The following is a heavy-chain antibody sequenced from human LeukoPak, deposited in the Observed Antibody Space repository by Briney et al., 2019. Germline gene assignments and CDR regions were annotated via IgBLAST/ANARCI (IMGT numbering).Heavy chain of an antibody. CDR3: ASQFWWAAVVGPALDC. V-gene: IGHV3-7*05. CDR1: GFTFSNYW. J-gene: IGHJ4*02. D-gene: IGHD2-21*01. Sequence: GGSLRLSCAASGFTFSNYWMSWVRQAPGKGLEWVANIKEDGSEIYYVDSVKGRFTISRDNAKNSLYLQLSSLRADDTAVYYCASQFWWAAVVGPALDCWGQGSLVTVSS. CDR2: IKEDGSEI.